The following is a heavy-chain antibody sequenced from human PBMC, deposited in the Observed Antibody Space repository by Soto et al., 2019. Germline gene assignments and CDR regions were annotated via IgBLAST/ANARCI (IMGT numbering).Heavy chain of an antibody. V-gene: IGHV3-30*18. CDR2: ISYDGSNK. D-gene: IGHD1-26*01. Sequence: GGSLRLSCAASGFTFSSYGVHWVRQAPGKGLEWVAVISYDGSNKYYADSVKGRFTISRDNSKNTLYLQMNSLRAEDTVVYYCAKATGSGRYYFWDYWGQGTRVAV. J-gene: IGHJ4*02. CDR3: AKATGSGRYYFWDY. CDR1: GFTFSSYG.